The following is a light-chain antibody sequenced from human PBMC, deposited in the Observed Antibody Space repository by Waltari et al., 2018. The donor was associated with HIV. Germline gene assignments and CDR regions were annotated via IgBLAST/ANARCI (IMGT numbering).Light chain of an antibody. CDR3: AAWDDSLNGWG. CDR1: SSNLGSNT. J-gene: IGLJ3*02. CDR2: SKN. V-gene: IGLV1-44*01. Sequence: QSVLTQPPSASGTPGQRVTIPCSGSSSNLGSNTVNWYQQLPGTAPKLLIYSKNQRPSGGPDRFSGSKSGTSASLAISGLQSEDEADYYCAAWDDSLNGWGFVGGTKLTVL.